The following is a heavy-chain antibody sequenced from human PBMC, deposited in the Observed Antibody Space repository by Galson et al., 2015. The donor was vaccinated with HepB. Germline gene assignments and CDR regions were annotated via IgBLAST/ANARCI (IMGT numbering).Heavy chain of an antibody. CDR3: ARDMGKVTPNDFDY. Sequence: SLRLSCAASGFTLASYAIHWVRQAPGKGLEWVAFISYDGSNKFYGEFVKGRFTISRDNSKNTVYVQMNRLKPEDTAVYYFARDMGKVTPNDFDYWGQGTLVTVTS. D-gene: IGHD2-21*02. CDR2: ISYDGSNK. CDR1: GFTLASYA. V-gene: IGHV3-30-3*01. J-gene: IGHJ4*02.